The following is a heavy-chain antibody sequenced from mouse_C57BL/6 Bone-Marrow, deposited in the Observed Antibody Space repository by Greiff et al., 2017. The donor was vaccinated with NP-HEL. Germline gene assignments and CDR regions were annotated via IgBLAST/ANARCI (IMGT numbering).Heavy chain of an antibody. CDR3: ARRATTVVATTHFDY. D-gene: IGHD1-1*01. V-gene: IGHV1-55*01. CDR2: IYPGSGST. Sequence: VQLQQPGAELVKPGASVKMSCKASGYTFTSYWITWVKQRPGQGLEWIGDIYPGSGSTNYNEKFKSKATLTVDTSSSTAYMQLSSLTSEDSAVYYCARRATTVVATTHFDYWGQGTTLTVSS. J-gene: IGHJ2*01. CDR1: GYTFTSYW.